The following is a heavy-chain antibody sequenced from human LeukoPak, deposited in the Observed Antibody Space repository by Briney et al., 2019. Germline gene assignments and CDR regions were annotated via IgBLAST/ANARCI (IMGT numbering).Heavy chain of an antibody. CDR2: IFYSGAT. V-gene: IGHV4-39*01. J-gene: IGHJ4*02. Sequence: SETLSLTCTVSGSSISSSSYHWGRIRQPPGKGLEWIGSIFYSGATYFNPSLKSRVTISVDTSKNHFSLKLSSVTAAETAVYYCARYGSADGFFDYWGQGTLVTVSS. CDR3: ARYGSADGFFDY. D-gene: IGHD6-13*01. CDR1: GSSISSSSYH.